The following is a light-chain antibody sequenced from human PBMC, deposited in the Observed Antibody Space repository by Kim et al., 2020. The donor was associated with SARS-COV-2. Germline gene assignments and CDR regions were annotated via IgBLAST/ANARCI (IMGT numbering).Light chain of an antibody. Sequence: ASVGDGVTITCRASQGISNFLAWYQQKPGEAPKLLIYGATTLQLGVSSRFSGTGSGTDFTLTISDLQPEDAATYYCQKYNSAPWSFGHGTKVDIK. CDR3: QKYNSAPWS. V-gene: IGKV1-27*01. J-gene: IGKJ1*01. CDR1: QGISNF. CDR2: GAT.